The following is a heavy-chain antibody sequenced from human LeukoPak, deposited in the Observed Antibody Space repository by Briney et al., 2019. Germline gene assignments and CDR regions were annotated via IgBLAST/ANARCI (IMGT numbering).Heavy chain of an antibody. CDR3: ARDGDGYNLHDAFDI. CDR1: GGTFSSYA. D-gene: IGHD5-24*01. CDR2: IIPIFGTA. V-gene: IGHV1-69*13. Sequence: ASVKVSCKASGGTFSSYAISWVRQAPGQGLEWMGGIIPIFGTANYAQKFQGRVTITADESTSTAYMELSSLRAEDTAVYYCARDGDGYNLHDAFDIWGQGTMVTVSS. J-gene: IGHJ3*02.